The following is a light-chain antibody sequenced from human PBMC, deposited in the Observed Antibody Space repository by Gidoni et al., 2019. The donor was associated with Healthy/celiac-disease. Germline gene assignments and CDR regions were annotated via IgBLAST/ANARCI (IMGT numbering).Light chain of an antibody. CDR3: SSYTSSSTVV. Sequence: QSALTQPPSVSVSPGQSITISCTGTSSDVGGYTYVSWYQQHPGKAPKLRIYDVSNRPSGVSNRFSGSKSGNTASLTISGLQAEDEADYYCSSYTSSSTVVFGGGTKLTVL. CDR1: SSDVGGYTY. V-gene: IGLV2-14*03. J-gene: IGLJ2*01. CDR2: DVS.